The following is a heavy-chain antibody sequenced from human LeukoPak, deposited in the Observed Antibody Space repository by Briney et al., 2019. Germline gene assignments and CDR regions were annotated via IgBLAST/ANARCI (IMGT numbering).Heavy chain of an antibody. CDR1: GDSISISGSY. CDR2: INYNGHT. J-gene: IGHJ4*02. CDR3: ARHGPIASSYSHIHF. D-gene: IGHD2-21*01. V-gene: IGHV4-39*01. Sequence: SETLSLTCTVSGDSISISGSYWGWVRQTPGKELEWIGNINYNGHTYYSPSLKSRVSISVDTSKNQFSLYLNSVTAADTAVYHCARHGPIASSYSHIHFWGQGTLVTVSS.